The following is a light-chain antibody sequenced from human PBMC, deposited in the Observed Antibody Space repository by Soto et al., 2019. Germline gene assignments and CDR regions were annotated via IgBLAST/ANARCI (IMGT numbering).Light chain of an antibody. Sequence: DIQMTQSPSTLSAFVGDRVTITCRASQSISTWLAWYQQKPGKAPKLLIYKPSSLESGDPSRFSGSGSGTEFTLTITSLQPDDSATYYCQQYYSYSWTCGQGPKVEL. CDR2: KPS. V-gene: IGKV1-5*03. CDR3: QQYYSYSWT. CDR1: QSISTW. J-gene: IGKJ1*01.